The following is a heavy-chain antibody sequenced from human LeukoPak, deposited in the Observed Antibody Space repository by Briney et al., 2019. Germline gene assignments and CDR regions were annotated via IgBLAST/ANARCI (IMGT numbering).Heavy chain of an antibody. D-gene: IGHD6-13*01. CDR2: ISDIGSI. J-gene: IGHJ5*02. CDR3: ARAGIAADHIRSYNWFDP. V-gene: IGHV4-59*12. CDR1: GGSISSYY. Sequence: SETLSLTCTVSGGSISSYYWSWIRQPPGKGLEWIAYISDIGSINYNPSLKSRVTISLDTSKNQFSLKLSSVTAADTAVYYCARAGIAADHIRSYNWFDPWGQGTLVTVSS.